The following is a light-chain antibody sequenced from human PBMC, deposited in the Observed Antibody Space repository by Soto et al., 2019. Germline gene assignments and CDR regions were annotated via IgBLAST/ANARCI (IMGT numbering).Light chain of an antibody. CDR1: QSVSSN. CDR2: AAS. Sequence: EIVMTQSPATLSVSPGERGTLSCRASQSVSSNLAWYQQKPGQAPRLLIYAASTRATGIPARFSGSRSGTEITLTISSLQSEHFAVYCCQQYNNWPWTFGQGNKVEIQ. CDR3: QQYNNWPWT. J-gene: IGKJ1*01. V-gene: IGKV3-15*01.